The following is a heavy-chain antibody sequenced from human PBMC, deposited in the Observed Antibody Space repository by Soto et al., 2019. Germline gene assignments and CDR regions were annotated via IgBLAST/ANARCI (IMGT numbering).Heavy chain of an antibody. V-gene: IGHV1-2*04. D-gene: IGHD2-2*01. J-gene: IGHJ6*02. CDR2: INPNSGGT. Sequence: ASVKVSCKASGYTFTGYYMHWVRQAPGQGLEWMGWINPNSGGTNYAQKFQGWVTMTRDTSISTAYMELSRLRSDDTAVYYCARSRGYCISTSCYGGRGGSYYYYGMDVWGQGTTVTVSS. CDR3: ARSRGYCISTSCYGGRGGSYYYYGMDV. CDR1: GYTFTGYY.